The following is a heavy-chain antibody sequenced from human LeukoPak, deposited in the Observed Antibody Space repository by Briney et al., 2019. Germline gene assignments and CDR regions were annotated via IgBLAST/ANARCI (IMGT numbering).Heavy chain of an antibody. CDR3: ARRFRD. CDR1: GLTFNGFE. V-gene: IGHV3-48*03. D-gene: IGHD5-24*01. Sequence: GESLRLSCVGSGLTFNGFEMNWVRQAPGKGLEWVSYIRGDGSLKTYAESVKGRFTISRDNAKNSVYLQMDSLRVEDTAIYYCARRFRDWGQGILVTVSS. J-gene: IGHJ4*02. CDR2: IRGDGSLK.